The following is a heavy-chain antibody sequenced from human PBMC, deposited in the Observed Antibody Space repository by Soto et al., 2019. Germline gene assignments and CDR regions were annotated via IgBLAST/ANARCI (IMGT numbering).Heavy chain of an antibody. V-gene: IGHV3-30*18. CDR2: ISYDGSEK. CDR3: AKAGEEQLLDYYYYMDV. CDR1: GFTFSSYV. J-gene: IGHJ6*03. D-gene: IGHD2-2*01. Sequence: QVQLVESGGGVVQPGRSLRLSCAASGFTFSSYVMHWVRQAPGKGLEGVTLISYDGSEKYYADSVRGRFTISRDNSKTTLYLQMSSLRAEDTAVYYCAKAGEEQLLDYYYYMDVWGKGTTVTVSS.